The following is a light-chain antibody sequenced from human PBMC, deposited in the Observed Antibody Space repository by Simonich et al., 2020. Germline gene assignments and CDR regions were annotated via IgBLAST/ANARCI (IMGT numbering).Light chain of an antibody. J-gene: IGLJ3*02. Sequence: QSALTQPPSASGSPGQSVTISCTGTSSDVGGYTYVSWYQQHPGKAPKLMIYEVSKRPSGVPERFSGSKSGNTASLTVSGLPAEDEADYYCSSYAGSNLWVFGGGTKLTVL. CDR1: SSDVGGYTY. V-gene: IGLV2-8*01. CDR3: SSYAGSNLWV. CDR2: EVS.